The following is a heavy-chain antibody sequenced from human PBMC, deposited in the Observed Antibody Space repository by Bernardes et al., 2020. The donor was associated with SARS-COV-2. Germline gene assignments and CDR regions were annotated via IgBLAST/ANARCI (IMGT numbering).Heavy chain of an antibody. Sequence: SETLSLTCAVYGGSFSGYYWSWIRQPPGKGLEWIGEINHSGSTNYNPSLKSRVTISVDTSKNQFSLKLSSVTAADTAVYYCARGLMSYYYDSSGYWAPAGGPIGYWGQGTLVTVSS. J-gene: IGHJ4*02. CDR2: INHSGST. V-gene: IGHV4-34*01. CDR3: ARGLMSYYYDSSGYWAPAGGPIGY. CDR1: GGSFSGYY. D-gene: IGHD3-22*01.